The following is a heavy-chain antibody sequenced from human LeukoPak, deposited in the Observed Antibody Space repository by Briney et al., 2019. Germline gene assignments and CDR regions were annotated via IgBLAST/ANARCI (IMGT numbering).Heavy chain of an antibody. D-gene: IGHD3-22*01. CDR3: AGYDSSGYSN. Sequence: GGSLRLSCVASGFTFSTYSMNWVRQAPGKGLEWVSYITSSSSAKYYADSVKGRFTISRDNAENSLYLQMNSLRAEDTAVYYCAGYDSSGYSNWGQGTLVTVSS. CDR1: GFTFSTYS. J-gene: IGHJ4*02. V-gene: IGHV3-48*01. CDR2: ITSSSSAK.